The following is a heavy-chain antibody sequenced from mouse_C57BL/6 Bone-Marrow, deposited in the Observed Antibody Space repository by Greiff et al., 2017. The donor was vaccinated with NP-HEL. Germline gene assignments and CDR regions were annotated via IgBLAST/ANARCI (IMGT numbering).Heavy chain of an antibody. CDR1: GYTFTSYW. J-gene: IGHJ2*01. D-gene: IGHD4-1*01. CDR3: ERGDWGYYFDY. V-gene: IGHV1-55*01. Sequence: QVQLKQPGAELVKPGASVKLSCKASGYTFTSYWITWVKQRPGQGLEWIGDIYPGSGSTNYNEKFKSKATLTVDTSSSTAYMQRSSMTSEDSAVYYCERGDWGYYFDYWGQGTTLTVSS. CDR2: IYPGSGST.